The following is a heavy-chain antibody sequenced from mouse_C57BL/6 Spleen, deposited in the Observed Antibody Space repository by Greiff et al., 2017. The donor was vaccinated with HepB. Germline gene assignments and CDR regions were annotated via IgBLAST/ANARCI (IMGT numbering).Heavy chain of an antibody. Sequence: VQLQQSGPELVKPGASVKIPCKASGYTFTDYNMDWVKQSHGKSLEWIGDINPNNGGTIYNQKFKGKATLTVDKSSSTAYMELRSLTSEDTAVYYCARFDGSYWYFDVWGTGTTVTVSS. CDR1: GYTFTDYN. D-gene: IGHD2-3*01. CDR2: INPNNGGT. J-gene: IGHJ1*03. CDR3: ARFDGSYWYFDV. V-gene: IGHV1-18*01.